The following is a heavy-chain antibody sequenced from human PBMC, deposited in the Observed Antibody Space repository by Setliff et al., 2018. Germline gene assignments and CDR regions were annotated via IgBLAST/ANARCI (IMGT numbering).Heavy chain of an antibody. D-gene: IGHD3-3*01. V-gene: IGHV4-39*01. Sequence: SETLSLTCTVSGGSISSSSYYWGWIRQPPGKGLEWIGSIYYSGSTYYNPSLKSRVTISVDTSKNQFSLKLSSVTAADTSVYYCARTYNFWSGYFDYWGQGTLVTVS. CDR2: IYYSGST. CDR3: ARTYNFWSGYFDY. J-gene: IGHJ4*02. CDR1: GGSISSSSYY.